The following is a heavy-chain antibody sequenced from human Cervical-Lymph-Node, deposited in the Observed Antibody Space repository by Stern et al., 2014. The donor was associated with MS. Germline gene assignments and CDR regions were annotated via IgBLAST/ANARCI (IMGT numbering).Heavy chain of an antibody. D-gene: IGHD6-19*01. CDR2: INHSGST. CDR1: GGSFSGYY. CDR3: ARADSSGWYDI. V-gene: IGHV4-34*01. J-gene: IGHJ3*02. Sequence: QVQLGQWGAGLLKPSETLSLTCAVYGGSFSGYYWSWIRQPPGKGLEWIGEINHSGSTNYNPSLKSRVTISVDTSKNQFSLKLSSVTAADTAVYYCARADSSGWYDIWGQGTMVTVSS.